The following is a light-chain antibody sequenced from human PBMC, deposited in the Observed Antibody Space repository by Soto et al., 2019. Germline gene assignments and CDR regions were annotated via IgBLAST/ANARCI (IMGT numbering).Light chain of an antibody. CDR3: QQYNKWPPIT. Sequence: EIVMTQSPVTLSVAPGERATLSCRASQSVSSDVAWYQQKPGQAPRLLLYDASTRATDVPDRFSGSGSGAEFTLTISWLQSEDFAVYYCQQYNKWPPITFGQGTRLEI. V-gene: IGKV3-15*01. J-gene: IGKJ5*01. CDR1: QSVSSD. CDR2: DAS.